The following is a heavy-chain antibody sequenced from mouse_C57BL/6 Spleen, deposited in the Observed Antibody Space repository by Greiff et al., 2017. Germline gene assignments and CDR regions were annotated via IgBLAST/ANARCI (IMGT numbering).Heavy chain of an antibody. CDR2: IYPRSGNT. D-gene: IGHD1-1*01. CDR3: ARPYYGSSYWYFDV. V-gene: IGHV1-81*01. J-gene: IGHJ1*03. CDR1: GYTFTSYG. Sequence: QVQLQQSGAELARPGASVKLSCKASGYTFTSYGISWVKQRTGQGLEWIGEIYPRSGNTYYNEKFKGKATLTADKSSSTAYMELRSLTSEDSAVYFCARPYYGSSYWYFDVWGTGTTVTASS.